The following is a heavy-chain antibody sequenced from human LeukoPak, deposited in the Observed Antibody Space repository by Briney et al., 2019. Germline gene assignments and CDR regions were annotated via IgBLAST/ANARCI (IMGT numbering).Heavy chain of an antibody. J-gene: IGHJ4*02. V-gene: IGHV4-34*01. D-gene: IGHD5-24*01. Sequence: SETLSLTCAVYGGSFSGYYWSWIRQPPGKGLEWIGEINHSGSTSYNPSLKSRVTISVDTSKNQFSLKLSSVTAADTAVYYCAREGDGYQDYWGQGTLVTVSS. CDR2: INHSGST. CDR1: GGSFSGYY. CDR3: AREGDGYQDY.